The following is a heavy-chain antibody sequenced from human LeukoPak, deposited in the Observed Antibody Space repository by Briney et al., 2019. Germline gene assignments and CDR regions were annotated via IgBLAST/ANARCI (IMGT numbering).Heavy chain of an antibody. V-gene: IGHV3-30*07. CDR1: GFTFSSYA. CDR3: AKSNLRYCSGGSCRLDY. CDR2: ISYDGSNK. D-gene: IGHD2-15*01. J-gene: IGHJ4*02. Sequence: GGSLRLSCAASGFTFSSYAMHWVRQAPGKGLEWVAVISYDGSNKYHADSVKGRFTISRDNSKNTLYLQMNSLRAEDTAVYYCAKSNLRYCSGGSCRLDYWGQGTLVTVSS.